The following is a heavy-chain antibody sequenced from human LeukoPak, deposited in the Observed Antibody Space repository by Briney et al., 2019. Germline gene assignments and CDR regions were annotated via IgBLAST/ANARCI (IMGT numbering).Heavy chain of an antibody. V-gene: IGHV3-74*01. CDR2: IMSDGRST. Sequence: AGGSLRLSCAASGFTFTTYGMHWVRQAPGKGLVWVSRIMSDGRSTYADSVKGRFTISRDTAKNTQYLQMNSLRAEDTAVYYCARDSQFIGPLYWGQGTLVTVSS. CDR3: ARDSQFIGPLY. CDR1: GFTFTTYG. D-gene: IGHD5-24*01. J-gene: IGHJ4*02.